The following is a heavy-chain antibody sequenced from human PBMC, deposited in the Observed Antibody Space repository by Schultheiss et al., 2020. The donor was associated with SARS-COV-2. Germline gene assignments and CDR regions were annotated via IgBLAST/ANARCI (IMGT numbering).Heavy chain of an antibody. Sequence: SETLSLTCTVSGGSFSGYYWSWIRQPPGKGLEWIGEINHSGSTNYNPSLKSRVTISVDTSKNQFSLKLSSVTAADTAVYYCARAQDIVVVPAANLNWFDPWGQGTLVTVSS. CDR3: ARAQDIVVVPAANLNWFDP. CDR1: GGSFSGYY. J-gene: IGHJ5*02. V-gene: IGHV4-34*01. CDR2: INHSGST. D-gene: IGHD2-2*01.